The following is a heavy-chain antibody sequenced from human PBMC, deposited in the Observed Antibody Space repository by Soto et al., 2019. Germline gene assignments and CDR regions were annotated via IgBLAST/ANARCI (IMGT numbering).Heavy chain of an antibody. D-gene: IGHD6-6*01. J-gene: IGHJ4*02. CDR1: GYTFTDNY. CDR2: INPNTGGT. Sequence: QVQLVQSGAEVKKPGASVKVSCKASGYTFTDNYIHWVRQAPGHGLEWMGWINPNTGGTNHAQKFQGRVTVTTDTSITTAYMELSRLRSDDTAVYYCARDFSSSADGFDYWGQGTLVTVSS. CDR3: ARDFSSSADGFDY. V-gene: IGHV1-2*02.